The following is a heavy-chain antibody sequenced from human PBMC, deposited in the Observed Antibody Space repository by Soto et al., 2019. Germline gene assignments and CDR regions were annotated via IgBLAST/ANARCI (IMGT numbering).Heavy chain of an antibody. D-gene: IGHD6-13*01. J-gene: IGHJ4*02. V-gene: IGHV3-30*03. CDR2: ISYDGSNK. CDR3: ATAPTPGTPY. Sequence: QVQLVESGGGVVQPGRSLRLSCAASGFTFSSYGMHWVRQAPGKGLEWVAVISYDGSNKYYADSVKGRFTISRDNSKNTLYLQMNSLRAEDTAVYYCATAPTPGTPYWGQGTLVTVSS. CDR1: GFTFSSYG.